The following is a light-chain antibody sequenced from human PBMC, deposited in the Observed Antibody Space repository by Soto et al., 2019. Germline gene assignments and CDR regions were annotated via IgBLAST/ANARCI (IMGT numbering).Light chain of an antibody. CDR2: AAS. V-gene: IGKV1-8*01. CDR1: QGISSY. J-gene: IGKJ1*01. CDR3: LQHITYPPT. Sequence: AIRMTQSPSSLSASTGDRVTITCRASQGISSYLAWYQQKPGKAPKLLIYAASTLQSGVPSRFSGSGSGTDFTLTISCLQSEDFATYYCLQHITYPPTFGQGTKVEIK.